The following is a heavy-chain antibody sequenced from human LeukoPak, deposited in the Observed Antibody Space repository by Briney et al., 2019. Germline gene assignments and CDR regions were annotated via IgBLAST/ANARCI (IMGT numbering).Heavy chain of an antibody. CDR2: IYHSGST. CDR1: GYSISSGYY. V-gene: IGHV4-38-2*02. CDR3: ARIEMATTSSPDY. Sequence: SETLSLTCTVSGYSISSGYYWGWIRQPPGKGLEWIGSIYHSGSTYYNPSLKSRVTISVDTSKNQFSLKLSSVTVADTAVYYCARIEMATTSSPDYWGQGTLVTVSS. J-gene: IGHJ4*02. D-gene: IGHD5-24*01.